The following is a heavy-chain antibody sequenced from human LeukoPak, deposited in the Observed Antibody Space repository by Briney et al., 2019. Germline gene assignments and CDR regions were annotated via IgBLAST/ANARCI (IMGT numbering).Heavy chain of an antibody. CDR1: GDSIRSYY. CDR3: ARADYGGNRFDY. J-gene: IGHJ4*02. D-gene: IGHD4-23*01. Sequence: SETLSLTCTVSGDSIRSYYWSWIRQPPGAGLDWIGYIYYSGSTNYNPSLKSRVTISVDTSKNQFSLKLSSVTAADTAVYFCARADYGGNRFDYWGPGTLVTVSS. CDR2: IYYSGST. V-gene: IGHV4-59*01.